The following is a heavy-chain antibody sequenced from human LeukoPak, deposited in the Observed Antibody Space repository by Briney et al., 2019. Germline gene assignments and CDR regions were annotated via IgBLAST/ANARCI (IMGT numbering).Heavy chain of an antibody. Sequence: PGGSLRLSCAASGFTFSSYGMHWVRQAPGKGLEWVAVIWYDGSNKYYADSVKGRFTISRDNSKNTLYLQMNSLRAEDTAVYYCARVLRSGDYVWGSYRSEDYYYGMDVWGKGTTVTVSS. V-gene: IGHV3-33*01. CDR3: ARVLRSGDYVWGSYRSEDYYYGMDV. CDR2: IWYDGSNK. CDR1: GFTFSSYG. D-gene: IGHD3-16*02. J-gene: IGHJ6*04.